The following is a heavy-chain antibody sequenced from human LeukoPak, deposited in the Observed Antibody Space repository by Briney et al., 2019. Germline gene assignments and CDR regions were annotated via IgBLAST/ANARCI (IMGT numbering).Heavy chain of an antibody. J-gene: IGHJ6*03. CDR1: GYTFTGYY. CDR2: INPNSGGT. V-gene: IGHV1-2*02. CDR3: ARDKEDIVVVPAVHLAFYYYYMDV. D-gene: IGHD2-2*01. Sequence: ASVKVSCKASGYTFTGYYMHWVRQAPGQGLEWMGWINPNSGGTNYAQKFQGRVTMTRDTSIITAYMELSRLRSDDTAVHYCARDKEDIVVVPAVHLAFYYYYMDVWGKGTTVTVSS.